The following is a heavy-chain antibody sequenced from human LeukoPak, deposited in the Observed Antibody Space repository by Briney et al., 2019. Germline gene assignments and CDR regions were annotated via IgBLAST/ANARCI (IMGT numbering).Heavy chain of an antibody. CDR3: AKESYFDSSGYFDS. Sequence: GGSLRLSCAASGFTFSSYAMSWVRQAPGKGLEWVSAISGSGTSTDYADSVKGRFTISRDNSKNTLYLQMNSLRAEDTAVYYCAKESYFDSSGYFDSWGQGTLVTVSS. CDR2: ISGSGTST. V-gene: IGHV3-23*01. D-gene: IGHD3-22*01. J-gene: IGHJ4*02. CDR1: GFTFSSYA.